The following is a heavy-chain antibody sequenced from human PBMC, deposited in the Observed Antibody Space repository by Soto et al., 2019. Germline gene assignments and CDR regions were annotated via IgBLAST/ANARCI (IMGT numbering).Heavy chain of an antibody. CDR2: ISAYNGNT. J-gene: IGHJ4*02. CDR1: GYTFTSYG. D-gene: IGHD2-2*01. CDR3: ARDLVFSAAAMNTHFDY. V-gene: IGHV1-18*01. Sequence: ASVKVSCKASGYTFTSYGISWVRQAPGQGLEWMGWISAYNGNTNYAQKLQGRVTMTTDTSTSTAYMEPRSLRSDDTAVYYCARDLVFSAAAMNTHFDYWGQGTLVTVSS.